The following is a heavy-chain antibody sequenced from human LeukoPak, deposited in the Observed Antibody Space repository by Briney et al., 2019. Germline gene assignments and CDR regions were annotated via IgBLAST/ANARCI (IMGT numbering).Heavy chain of an antibody. D-gene: IGHD3-22*01. Sequence: SETLSLTCTVSGGSISSYYWSWIRQPPGKGLEWIGYIYHSGSTNYNPSLKSRVTISVDTSKNQFSLKLSSVTAADTAVYYCARRRNYYDSSGIFDYWGQGTLVTVSS. CDR1: GGSISSYY. V-gene: IGHV4-59*01. J-gene: IGHJ4*02. CDR2: IYHSGST. CDR3: ARRRNYYDSSGIFDY.